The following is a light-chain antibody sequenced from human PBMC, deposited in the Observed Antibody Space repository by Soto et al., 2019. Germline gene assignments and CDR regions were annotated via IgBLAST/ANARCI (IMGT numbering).Light chain of an antibody. Sequence: DIQMTQSPSTLSGSVGDRVTITGRASQTISSWLAWYQQKPGKAPKLLIYKASSLESGVPSRFSGSGSGTEFTLTISSLQPDDFATYYCQQSYSFPRTFGRGTKVDIK. V-gene: IGKV1-5*03. CDR3: QQSYSFPRT. CDR2: KAS. CDR1: QTISSW. J-gene: IGKJ4*02.